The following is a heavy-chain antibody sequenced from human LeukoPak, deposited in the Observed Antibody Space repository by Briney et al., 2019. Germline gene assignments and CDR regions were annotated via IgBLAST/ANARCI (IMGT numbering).Heavy chain of an antibody. CDR3: ARMGGYCSGGSCYFDY. D-gene: IGHD2-15*01. V-gene: IGHV3-7*01. CDR2: IKQDGSEK. Sequence: PGGSLRLSCAASGFTFSSYWMSWVRQAPGKGLEWVANIKQDGSEKYYVDSVKGRFTISRDNAKNSLYLQMNSLRAEDTAVYYCARMGGYCSGGSCYFDYWGQGTLVTVSS. J-gene: IGHJ4*02. CDR1: GFTFSSYW.